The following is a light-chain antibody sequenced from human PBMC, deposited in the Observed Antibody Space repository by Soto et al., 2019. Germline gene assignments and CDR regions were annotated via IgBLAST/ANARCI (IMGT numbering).Light chain of an antibody. CDR2: DAS. V-gene: IGKV3-20*01. CDR1: QRLFNGY. CDR3: QQYERPPFA. Sequence: EIVLTQSPGTLSLFPGDRATLSCRASQRLFNGYLAWFQQNPGQAPRLLIYDASGRAAGVPDMVPGGGSVTDFTLADSGLESDDFALYFFQQYERPPFAFGQGTKLEIK. J-gene: IGKJ2*01.